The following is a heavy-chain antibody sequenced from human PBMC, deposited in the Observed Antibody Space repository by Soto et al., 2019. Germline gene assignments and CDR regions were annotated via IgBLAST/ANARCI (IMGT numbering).Heavy chain of an antibody. CDR3: ARASLRYFDWLLFY. CDR1: GYTFTSYA. Sequence: QVQLVQSGAEVKKPGASVKFSCKASGYTFTSYAMHWVRQAPGQRLEWMGWINAGNGNTKYSQKFQGRVTITRDTAASPAYMELSSLRSEDTAVYYCARASLRYFDWLLFYWGQGTLVTVSS. CDR2: INAGNGNT. V-gene: IGHV1-3*01. D-gene: IGHD3-9*01. J-gene: IGHJ4*02.